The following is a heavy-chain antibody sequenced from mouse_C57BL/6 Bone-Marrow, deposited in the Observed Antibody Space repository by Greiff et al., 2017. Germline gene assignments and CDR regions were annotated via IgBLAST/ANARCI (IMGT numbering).Heavy chain of an antibody. CDR1: GYTFTSYW. CDR2: IDPSDGYT. J-gene: IGHJ2*01. CDR3: ASGAGYFDY. V-gene: IGHV1-50*01. Sequence: QVQLQQPGAELVKPGASVKLSCKASGYTFTSYWMQWVKQRPGQGLEWIGEIDPSDGYTNYNKKFKGKATLTVNTSSSTAYMQLSSLTSEDSAVYYCASGAGYFDYWGQGTTLTVSS.